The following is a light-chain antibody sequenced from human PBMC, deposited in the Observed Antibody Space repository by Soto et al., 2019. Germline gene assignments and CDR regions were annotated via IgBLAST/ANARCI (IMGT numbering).Light chain of an antibody. CDR2: GAS. J-gene: IGKJ3*01. CDR1: QSVSSNY. V-gene: IGKV3-20*01. CDR3: QQYGSSPLT. Sequence: EIVLTQSPGTLSLSPGERATLSCRASQSVSSNYFAWYQQRPGQGPRLLIYGASTRATGIPDRFSGSGSVKDFTLTISRLEPEDFAVYYCQQYGSSPLTFGPGTKVDIK.